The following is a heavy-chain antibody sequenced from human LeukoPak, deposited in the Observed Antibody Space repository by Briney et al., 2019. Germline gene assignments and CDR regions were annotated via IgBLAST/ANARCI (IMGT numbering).Heavy chain of an antibody. CDR3: ARGGYGDYAFDFDY. D-gene: IGHD4-17*01. CDR1: GFTFKDYA. J-gene: IGHJ4*02. CDR2: ISWNSGTT. V-gene: IGHV3-9*01. Sequence: GGSLRLSCTASGFTFKDYAMYWVRQAPGKGLEWVSGISWNSGTTDYADSVKGRFTISRDNAKNSLYLQMNSLRAEDTAVYYCARGGYGDYAFDFDYWGQGTLVTVSS.